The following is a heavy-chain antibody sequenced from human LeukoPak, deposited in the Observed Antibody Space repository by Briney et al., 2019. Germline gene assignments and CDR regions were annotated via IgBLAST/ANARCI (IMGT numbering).Heavy chain of an antibody. CDR1: GGTLRSYV. J-gene: IGHJ4*02. V-gene: IGHV1-69*06. CDR2: IIPIFGTA. Sequence: SVQVPCKASGGTLRSYVISWLRQAPGQGLEWMGGIIPIFGTANYAQKFQGRVTITADKSTSTAYMELSSLRSEDTAEYYCATLHYYDSRCGRWGQGTLVTVSS. D-gene: IGHD3-22*01. CDR3: ATLHYYDSRCGR.